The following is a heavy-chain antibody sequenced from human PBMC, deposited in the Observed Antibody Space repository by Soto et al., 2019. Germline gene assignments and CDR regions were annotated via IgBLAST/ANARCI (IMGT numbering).Heavy chain of an antibody. D-gene: IGHD3-10*01. V-gene: IGHV3-9*01. CDR1: GFTFVDYG. J-gene: IGHJ6*02. CDR3: AKVFSAGSGNYYYYGMDV. CDR2: ISWNSGSI. Sequence: GGSLRLSCAASGFTFVDYGMHWVRQAPGKGLEWVSGISWNSGSIGYADSVKGRFTISRDNAKNSLYLQMNSLRAEDTALYYCAKVFSAGSGNYYYYGMDVWGQGTTVTVSS.